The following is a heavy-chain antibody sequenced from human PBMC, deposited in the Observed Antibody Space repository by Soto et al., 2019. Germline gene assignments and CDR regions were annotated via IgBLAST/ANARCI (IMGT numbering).Heavy chain of an antibody. CDR1: GVSISSIIYY. CDR3: ARLRAKSYYYGMDV. V-gene: IGHV4-39*01. D-gene: IGHD5-12*01. CDR2: IYYSGST. Sequence: SETLSLTCTVSGVSISSIIYYWCWIRQPPGKGLEWIGSIYYSGSTYYNPSLKSRVTISVDTSKNQFSLKLSSVTAADTAVYYCARLRAKSYYYGMDVWGQGNTVTVSS. J-gene: IGHJ6*02.